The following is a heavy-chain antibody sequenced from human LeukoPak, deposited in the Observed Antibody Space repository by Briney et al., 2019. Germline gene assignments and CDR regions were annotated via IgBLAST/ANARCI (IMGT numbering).Heavy chain of an antibody. Sequence: SVKVSCKVSGGTFSSYAISWVRQAPGQGLEWMGRIIPILGIANYAQKFQGRVTITADKSTSTAYLELGSLRSEDTAVYYCARMKTTCISTTCYVPNPPSSPGGMDVWGQGTTVTVSS. J-gene: IGHJ6*02. CDR2: IIPILGIA. D-gene: IGHD2-2*01. CDR3: ARMKTTCISTTCYVPNPPSSPGGMDV. V-gene: IGHV1-69*04. CDR1: GGTFSSYA.